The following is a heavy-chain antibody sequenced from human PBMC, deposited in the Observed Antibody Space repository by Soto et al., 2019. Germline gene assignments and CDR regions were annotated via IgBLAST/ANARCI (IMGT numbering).Heavy chain of an antibody. CDR1: GYTFTDLS. V-gene: IGHV1-24*01. J-gene: IGHJ6*02. CDR2: FDPEEDET. Sequence: VKVSCKVSGYTFTDLSIRWMRQAPGEGLECMGGFDPEEDETIYAQKFQGRVTITADEPTSTAYMELSSLRSEDTAVYYCARDPVIAAALGFYYYGMDVWGQGTTVTVSS. CDR3: ARDPVIAAALGFYYYGMDV. D-gene: IGHD6-13*01.